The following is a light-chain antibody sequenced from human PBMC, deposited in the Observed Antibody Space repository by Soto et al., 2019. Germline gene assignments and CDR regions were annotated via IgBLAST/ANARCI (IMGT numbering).Light chain of an antibody. J-gene: IGLJ2*01. V-gene: IGLV9-49*01. Sequence: QSVLTQPPSASASLGASVTLTCTLSSGYSNYKVDWYQQRPGKGPRFVMRVGTGGIVGSKGDGIPDRFSVLGSGLNRYLTIQNIQEEDESDYHCGADHGSGSNFPHVVFGGGTKLTVL. CDR3: GADHGSGSNFPHVV. CDR1: SGYSNYK. CDR2: VGTGGIVG.